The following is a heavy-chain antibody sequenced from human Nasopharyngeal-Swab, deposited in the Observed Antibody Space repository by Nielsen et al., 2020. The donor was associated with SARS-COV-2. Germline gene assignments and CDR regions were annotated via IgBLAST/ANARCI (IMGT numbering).Heavy chain of an antibody. V-gene: IGHV3-30*04. CDR1: GFTFSSYA. D-gene: IGHD3-22*01. Sequence: GGSLRLSCAASGFTFSSYAMHWVRQAPGKGLEWVAVISYDGSNKYYADSVKGRFTISRDNSKNTLYLQMNSLRAEDTAVYYCARVKGSGYYYGYFDYWGQGTLVTVSS. CDR3: ARVKGSGYYYGYFDY. J-gene: IGHJ4*02. CDR2: ISYDGSNK.